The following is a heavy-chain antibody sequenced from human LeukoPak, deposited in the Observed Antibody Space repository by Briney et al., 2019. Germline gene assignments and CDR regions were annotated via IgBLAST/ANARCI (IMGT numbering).Heavy chain of an antibody. J-gene: IGHJ4*02. D-gene: IGHD1-26*01. CDR3: ARLRVSGSYLYYFDN. CDR1: GGSISRYH. Sequence: KPSETLSLTCTVSGGSISRYHWSWVRQPPRKGLEYIGYILTSGSTNYNPSLKSRVSISEDTSKNQFSLKLSSVTAADTAVYFCARLRVSGSYLYYFDNWGQGTLVTVSS. CDR2: ILTSGST. V-gene: IGHV4-4*09.